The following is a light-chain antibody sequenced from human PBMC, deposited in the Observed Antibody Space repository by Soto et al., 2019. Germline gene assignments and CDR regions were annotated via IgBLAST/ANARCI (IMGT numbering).Light chain of an antibody. CDR2: DAS. J-gene: IGKJ2*01. CDR3: HQYHNWPPGT. CDR1: QSVSND. V-gene: IGKV3-15*01. Sequence: ETVMTQSPATLSVSPGGRATLSCRASQSVSNDLAWYQQKPCQAPRLLIYDASTRATGIPARFSGSGSGTEFTLAISSLQSEDFAVYYCHQYHNWPPGTFGQGTKLQIK.